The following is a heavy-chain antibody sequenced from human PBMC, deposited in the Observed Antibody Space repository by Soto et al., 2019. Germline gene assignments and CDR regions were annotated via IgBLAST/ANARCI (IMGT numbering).Heavy chain of an antibody. D-gene: IGHD3-3*01. V-gene: IGHV3-15*01. CDR3: TTPQKIFGVVNDAFDI. Sequence: GGSLRLSCAASGFTFSNAWMSWVRQAPGKGLEWVGRIKSKTDGGTTDYAAPVKGRFTISRDDSKNTLYLQMNSLKTEDTAVYYCTTPQKIFGVVNDAFDIWGQGTMVTVSS. J-gene: IGHJ3*02. CDR2: IKSKTDGGTT. CDR1: GFTFSNAW.